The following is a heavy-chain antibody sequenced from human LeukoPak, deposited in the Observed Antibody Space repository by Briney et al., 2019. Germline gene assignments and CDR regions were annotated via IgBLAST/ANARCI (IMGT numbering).Heavy chain of an antibody. CDR1: GFTFSNAW. CDR2: IKSKTDGGTT. V-gene: IGHV3-15*01. D-gene: IGHD3-10*01. Sequence: PGGSLRLSCAASGFTFSNAWMSWVRQAPGKGLEWVGRIKSKTDGGTTDYAAPVKGRFTISRDDSKNTLYLQMNSLKTEDTAVYYCTTGERITMVRGVIRVVDYWGQGTLVTVSS. J-gene: IGHJ4*02. CDR3: TTGERITMVRGVIRVVDY.